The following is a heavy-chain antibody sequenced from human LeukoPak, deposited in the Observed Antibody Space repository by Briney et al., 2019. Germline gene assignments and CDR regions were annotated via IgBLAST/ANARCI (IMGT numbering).Heavy chain of an antibody. J-gene: IGHJ4*02. V-gene: IGHV3-15*01. CDR3: TTPAGDPPWDFDY. Sequence: KPGGSLRLSCAASGFIFSNAWMSWVRQAPGKGLEWVGRIKSKTDGGTTDYAAPVKGRFTISRDDSKNTLYLQMNSLKTEDTAVYYCTTPAGDPPWDFDYWGQGTLVTVSS. CDR1: GFIFSNAW. CDR2: IKSKTDGGTT. D-gene: IGHD4-17*01.